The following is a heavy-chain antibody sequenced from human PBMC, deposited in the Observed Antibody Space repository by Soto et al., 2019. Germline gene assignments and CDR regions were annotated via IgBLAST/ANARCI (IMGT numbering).Heavy chain of an antibody. J-gene: IGHJ6*03. D-gene: IGHD3-10*01. CDR2: ISSSSSYI. CDR1: GFTFSSYS. Sequence: GGSLRLSCAASGFTFSSYSMNWVRQAPGKGLEWVSSISSSSSYIYYADSVKGRFTISRDNAKNSLYLQMNSLRAEDTAVYYCAREGGSGSYGYYMDVWGKGTTVTVSS. CDR3: AREGGSGSYGYYMDV. V-gene: IGHV3-21*01.